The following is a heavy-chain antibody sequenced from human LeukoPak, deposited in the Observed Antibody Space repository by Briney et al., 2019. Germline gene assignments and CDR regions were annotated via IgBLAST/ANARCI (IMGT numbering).Heavy chain of an antibody. V-gene: IGHV5-51*01. J-gene: IGHJ4*02. Sequence: GESLKISCKGSGYSFTTYWIGWVRQMPGKGLEWVGIIYPGDSDTRYSPSFQGHVTISADKSISTAYLQWSSLKASESAMYFCARSKSGYPSSYLAYWGQGTLVTVSS. CDR3: ARSKSGYPSSYLAY. CDR2: IYPGDSDT. D-gene: IGHD6-13*01. CDR1: GYSFTTYW.